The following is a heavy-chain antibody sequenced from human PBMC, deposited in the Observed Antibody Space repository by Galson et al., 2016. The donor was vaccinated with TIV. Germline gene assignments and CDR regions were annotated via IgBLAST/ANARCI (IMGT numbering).Heavy chain of an antibody. J-gene: IGHJ5*02. Sequence: QSGAEVKKPGESLKISCKASGDTFNSYAINWVRQAPGQGLEWVGRALPMFGTSNYAEEFQDRVTITADESMSTAYMGLSSLTSDDTAVYYCAISSRRDRYGHTNWFDPWGQGTLVTVSS. CDR2: ALPMFGTS. CDR3: AISSRRDRYGHTNWFDP. V-gene: IGHV1-69*15. D-gene: IGHD5-24*01. CDR1: GDTFNSYA.